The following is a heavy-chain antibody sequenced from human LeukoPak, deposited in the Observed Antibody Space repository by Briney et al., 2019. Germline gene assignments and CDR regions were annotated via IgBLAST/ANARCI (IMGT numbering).Heavy chain of an antibody. Sequence: LSGRSLSPSRAPFGLTFSSYGVDSVRHAPRKGLEWVVVISFDGSHKYSAPSVKGRFTIARDNSKNTLYIEIYSLRAAEPAVYSCAKDSSSWSFPPIYYYYGMDVWGQGATVTVSS. CDR2: ISFDGSHK. CDR1: GLTFSSYG. CDR3: AKDSSSWSFPPIYYYYGMDV. V-gene: IGHV3-30*18. D-gene: IGHD6-13*01. J-gene: IGHJ6*02.